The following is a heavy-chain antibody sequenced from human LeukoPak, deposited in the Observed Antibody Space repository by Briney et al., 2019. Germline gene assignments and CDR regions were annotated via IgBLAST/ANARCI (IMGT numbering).Heavy chain of an antibody. D-gene: IGHD5-18*01. CDR1: GFTFSSYS. J-gene: IGHJ4*02. V-gene: IGHV3-21*01. CDR3: ARDYGGRYSYGGYFDY. CDR2: ISSSSSYI. Sequence: GGSLRLSCAASGFTFSSYSMNWVRQAPGKGLEWVSSISSSSSYIYYADSVKGRFTISRDNAKNSLYLQMNSLRAEDTAVYYRARDYGGRYSYGGYFDYWGQGTLVTVSS.